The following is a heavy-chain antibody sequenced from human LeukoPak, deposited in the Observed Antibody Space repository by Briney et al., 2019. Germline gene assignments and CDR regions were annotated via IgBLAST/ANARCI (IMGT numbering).Heavy chain of an antibody. CDR3: ARDSQTIQLWLLVYYYGMDV. Sequence: PGGSLRLSCAASGFTFSSYAMHWVRQAPGKGLEWVAVISYDGSNKYYADSVKGRFTISRDNSKNTLYLQMNSLRAEDTAVYYCARDSQTIQLWLLVYYYGMDVWGQGTTVTVSS. CDR1: GFTFSSYA. V-gene: IGHV3-30-3*01. D-gene: IGHD5-18*01. J-gene: IGHJ6*02. CDR2: ISYDGSNK.